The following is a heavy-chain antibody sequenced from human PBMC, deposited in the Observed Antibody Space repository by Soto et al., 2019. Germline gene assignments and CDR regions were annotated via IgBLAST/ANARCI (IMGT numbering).Heavy chain of an antibody. CDR3: ARDNWNSY. CDR2: IDNDGSAT. CDR1: GFTFNIYW. J-gene: IGHJ4*02. Sequence: GGSLRLSCVASGFTFNIYWMHWVRQAPGKGLEWVSRIDNDGSATTYADYVKGRFTISRDNAKNTLFLQMNTLRVDDTAVYYCARDNWNSYWGQGTLVTVSS. V-gene: IGHV3-74*01. D-gene: IGHD1-1*01.